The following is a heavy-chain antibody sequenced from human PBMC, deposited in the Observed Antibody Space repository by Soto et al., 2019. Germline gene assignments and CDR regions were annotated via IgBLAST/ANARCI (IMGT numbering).Heavy chain of an antibody. V-gene: IGHV5-51*01. Sequence: PGESLKISCKGSGYSFTSYWIGWVRQMPGKGLEWMGIIYPGDSDTRYSPSFQGQVTISADKSISTAYLQWSSLKASGTAMYYCARRGEAAAGKADYYYGMGVWGQGTTVTVSS. CDR2: IYPGDSDT. D-gene: IGHD6-13*01. CDR3: ARRGEAAAGKADYYYGMGV. J-gene: IGHJ6*02. CDR1: GYSFTSYW.